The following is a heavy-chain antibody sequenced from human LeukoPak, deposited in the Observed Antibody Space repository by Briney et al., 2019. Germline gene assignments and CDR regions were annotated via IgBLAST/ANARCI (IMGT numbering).Heavy chain of an antibody. CDR2: ISYSGST. CDR3: ARRNLYNWNYGTWFDP. Sequence: SETLSLTCTVSGRSISSSSHYWGWIRQPPGKGLEWIGNISYSGSTYYNPSLKSRVTISVDTSKNQFSLKLNSVTAADTAVYYCARRNLYNWNYGTWFDPWGQGTLVTVSS. D-gene: IGHD1-7*01. V-gene: IGHV4-39*01. CDR1: GRSISSSSHY. J-gene: IGHJ5*02.